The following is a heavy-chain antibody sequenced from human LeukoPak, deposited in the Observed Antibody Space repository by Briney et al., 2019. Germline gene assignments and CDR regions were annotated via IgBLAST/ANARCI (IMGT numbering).Heavy chain of an antibody. D-gene: IGHD6-13*01. V-gene: IGHV1-46*01. CDR2: INPSGGT. CDR3: AREGVAGTGLDF. Sequence: GASVKVSCKASGYTFGIYNVHWVRQAPGQGLEWMGIINPSGGTSYAQKLQGRITMTRDTSTSTLYMELSSLRSEDTAVYYCAREGVAGTGLDFWGQGTLVTVSS. CDR1: GYTFGIYN. J-gene: IGHJ4*02.